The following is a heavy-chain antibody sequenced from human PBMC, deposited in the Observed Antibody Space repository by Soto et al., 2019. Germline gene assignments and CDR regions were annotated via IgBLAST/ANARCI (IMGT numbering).Heavy chain of an antibody. CDR2: IYWDDDK. J-gene: IGHJ4*02. CDR1: GFSLTTSGVG. CDR3: AYRVLRTVFGLVTTTAIYFDF. Sequence: QITLNESGPTQVKPRQTLTLTCTFSGFSLTTSGVGVGLIRQSPGKAPEWLALIYWDDDKRYSTSLKSRLTITKDTSKNLVVLMMADLDPADTATYYCAYRVLRTVFGLVTTTAIYFDFWGQGTPVAVSS. V-gene: IGHV2-5*02. D-gene: IGHD3-3*01.